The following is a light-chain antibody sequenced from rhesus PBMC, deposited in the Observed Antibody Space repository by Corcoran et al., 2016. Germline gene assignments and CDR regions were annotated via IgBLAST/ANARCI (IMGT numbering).Light chain of an antibody. Sequence: DIQMTQSPSSLSASVGDTVTITCQASQGISNYLAWYQQKPGKAPRLLIHDESTLQSGVPSRFSGSGSGTEFTLTSSSLQTEDLGTYYCNHHNSYPWTFGQGTKVEIK. CDR2: DES. V-gene: IGKV1-25*01. CDR1: QGISNY. CDR3: NHHNSYPWT. J-gene: IGKJ1*01.